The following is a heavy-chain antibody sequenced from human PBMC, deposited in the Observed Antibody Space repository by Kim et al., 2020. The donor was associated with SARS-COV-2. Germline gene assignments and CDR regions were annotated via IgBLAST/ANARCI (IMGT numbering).Heavy chain of an antibody. J-gene: IGHJ4*02. Sequence: GGSLRLSCAASGFTFSDYYMSWIRQAPGKGLEWVSYISSSSSYTNYADSVKGRFTISRDNAKNSLYLQMNSLRAEDTAVYYCARGRGGYSYGTPDGYWGQGTLVTVSS. CDR3: ARGRGGYSYGTPDGY. D-gene: IGHD5-18*01. CDR1: GFTFSDYY. V-gene: IGHV3-11*05. CDR2: ISSSSSYT.